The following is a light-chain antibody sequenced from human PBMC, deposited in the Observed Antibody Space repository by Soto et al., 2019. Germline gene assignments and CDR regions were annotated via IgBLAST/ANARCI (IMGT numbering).Light chain of an antibody. CDR3: QQYNNWPRT. Sequence: EIVMTQSPVTLSVSPGERATLSCRASQSVSSNLAWYQQKPGQAPRLLIYGASSRATGIPDRFSGSGSGTEFTLTISSLQSEDFAVYYSQQYNNWPRTFGQGTRWIS. CDR2: GAS. V-gene: IGKV3D-15*01. J-gene: IGKJ1*01. CDR1: QSVSSN.